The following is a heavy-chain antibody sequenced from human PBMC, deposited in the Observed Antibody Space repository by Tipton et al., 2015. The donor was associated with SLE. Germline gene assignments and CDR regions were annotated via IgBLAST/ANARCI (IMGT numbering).Heavy chain of an antibody. CDR1: GGSISSDC. Sequence: TLSLTCTVPGGSISSDCYSWIRQPPGKGLEWIGYIYYSGRTNYNPSLKSRVTISVDTSKNQFSLKLSSVTAADTAVYYCARDRADFDIWGQGTMVTVSS. J-gene: IGHJ3*02. CDR2: IYYSGRT. D-gene: IGHD1-26*01. V-gene: IGHV4-59*01. CDR3: ARDRADFDI.